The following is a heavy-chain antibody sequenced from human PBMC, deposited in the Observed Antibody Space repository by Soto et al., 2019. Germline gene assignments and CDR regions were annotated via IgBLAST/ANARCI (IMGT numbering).Heavy chain of an antibody. Sequence: SETLSLTCTVSGDSISSSTYYWGWIRQPPGKGLEWIGSIYHSGSTYYNPSLKSRVTISVDTSENQFSLKLTSVTAADTAVYYCARHQWGAYANRRGLDVWGQGTTVTVS. D-gene: IGHD1-26*01. J-gene: IGHJ6*02. V-gene: IGHV4-39*01. CDR3: ARHQWGAYANRRGLDV. CDR2: IYHSGST. CDR1: GDSISSSTYY.